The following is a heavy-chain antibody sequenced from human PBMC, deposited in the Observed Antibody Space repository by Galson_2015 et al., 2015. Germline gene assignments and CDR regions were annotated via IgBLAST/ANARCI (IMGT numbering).Heavy chain of an antibody. Sequence: SLRLSCAASGFTFSTYWVHWVRQAPGEGLVWVSRINTDGSSTSYGDFVKGRFTISRDNARNTLYLQLNSLRAEDTAVYYCVRSITTLRIDNWFDPWGQGTLVTVSS. J-gene: IGHJ5*02. V-gene: IGHV3-74*01. CDR2: INTDGSST. D-gene: IGHD3-9*01. CDR3: VRSITTLRIDNWFDP. CDR1: GFTFSTYW.